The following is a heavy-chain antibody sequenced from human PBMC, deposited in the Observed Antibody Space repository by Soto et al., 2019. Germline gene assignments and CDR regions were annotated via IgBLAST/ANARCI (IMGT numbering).Heavy chain of an antibody. CDR2: ISYDGSNK. J-gene: IGHJ6*02. Sequence: PGGSLRLSCAASGFTFISYAMHWVLQAPGKGLEWVAVISYDGSNKYYADSVKGRFTISRDNSKNTLYLQMNSLRAEDTAVYYCARAKGYYDFWSGYSAGGGGYGMDVWGQGTTVTVSS. CDR3: ARAKGYYDFWSGYSAGGGGYGMDV. V-gene: IGHV3-30-3*01. D-gene: IGHD3-3*01. CDR1: GFTFISYA.